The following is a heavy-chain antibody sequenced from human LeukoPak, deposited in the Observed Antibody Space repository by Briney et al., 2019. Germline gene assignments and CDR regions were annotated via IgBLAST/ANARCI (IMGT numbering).Heavy chain of an antibody. CDR3: ARVTTVGRDY. V-gene: IGHV4-39*07. CDR2: IYYSGST. CDR1: GGSIGSSSYY. Sequence: SETLSLTCTVSGGSIGSSSYYWGWIRQPPGKGLEWIGSIYYSGSTYYNPSLKSRVTISVDTSKNQFSLKLSSVTAADTAVYYCARVTTVGRDYWGQGTLVTVSS. J-gene: IGHJ4*02. D-gene: IGHD4-23*01.